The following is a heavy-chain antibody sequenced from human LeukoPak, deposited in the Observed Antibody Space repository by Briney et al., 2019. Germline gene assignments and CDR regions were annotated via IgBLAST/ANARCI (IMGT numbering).Heavy chain of an antibody. J-gene: IGHJ4*02. Sequence: GGSLRLSCAASGFTFNTYTMNWVRQAPGKGLEWVSSITASSTAIYSADSVKGRFTISRDNAKNFLYLQMNSLRAEDTAVYYCAKAVAGTLYYFDYWGQGTLVTVSS. CDR2: ITASSTAI. D-gene: IGHD6-19*01. V-gene: IGHV3-21*04. CDR3: AKAVAGTLYYFDY. CDR1: GFTFNTYT.